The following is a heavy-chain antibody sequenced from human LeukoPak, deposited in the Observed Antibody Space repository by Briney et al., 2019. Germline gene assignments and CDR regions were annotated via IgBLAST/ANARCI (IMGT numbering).Heavy chain of an antibody. V-gene: IGHV3-23*01. J-gene: IGHJ4*02. CDR1: GFTFSNYA. CDR2: ISGSGGGT. D-gene: IGHD2/OR15-2a*01. CDR3: AKRGTTRPEGVDC. Sequence: GGSLRLSCAASGFTFSNYAMTWVRQAPGKGLEWVSAISGSGGGTYYADSVKGRFTISRDNSKNTLYLQMNSLRVEDTAVYYCAKRGTTRPEGVDCWGRGTLVTVSS.